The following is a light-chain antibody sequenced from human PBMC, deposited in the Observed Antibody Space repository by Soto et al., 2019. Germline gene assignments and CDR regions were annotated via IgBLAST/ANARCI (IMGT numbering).Light chain of an antibody. J-gene: IGLJ2*01. Sequence: QSALTQPRSVSGSPGQSVTISCTGTSTDVGGYNFVSWYEQHPGKAPKLIISDVSKRPSGVPDRFSGSKSGNTASLTISGLQAEDEADYYCSSFAGSHVAFGGGPKLTVL. V-gene: IGLV2-11*01. CDR1: STDVGGYNF. CDR2: DVS. CDR3: SSFAGSHVA.